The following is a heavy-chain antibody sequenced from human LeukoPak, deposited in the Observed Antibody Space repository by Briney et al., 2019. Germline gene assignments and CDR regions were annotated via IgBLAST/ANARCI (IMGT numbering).Heavy chain of an antibody. J-gene: IGHJ4*02. Sequence: ASVKVSCKASGYTFTSYGISWVRQAPGQGLEWMGWISAYNGNTNCAQKLQGRVTMTTDTSTSTAYMELRSLRSDDTAVYYCARDQPIEYSSSPLDYWGQGTLVTVSS. V-gene: IGHV1-18*01. CDR1: GYTFTSYG. CDR3: ARDQPIEYSSSPLDY. D-gene: IGHD6-6*01. CDR2: ISAYNGNT.